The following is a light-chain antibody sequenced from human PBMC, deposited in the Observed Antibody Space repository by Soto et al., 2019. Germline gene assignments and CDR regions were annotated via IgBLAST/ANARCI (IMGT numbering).Light chain of an antibody. Sequence: QSVLTQPASVSGSPGQSITISCTGTTSDVGAYKYVSWYQQHPGTAPKLMIYEVTNRPSGVSNRFSGSKSGSTASLTISGLQAEDEADYYCSSFTTTSTYVFGTGTKLTVL. V-gene: IGLV2-14*01. CDR1: TSDVGAYKY. J-gene: IGLJ1*01. CDR3: SSFTTTSTYV. CDR2: EVT.